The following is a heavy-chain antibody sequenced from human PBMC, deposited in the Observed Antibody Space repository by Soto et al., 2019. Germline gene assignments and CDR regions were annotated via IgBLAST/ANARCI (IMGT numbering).Heavy chain of an antibody. CDR1: GYTFTNYA. D-gene: IGHD2-2*01. V-gene: IGHV1-3*01. CDR3: ARDACSGISCQTQENYYARDV. Sequence: ASVKLSCKASGYTFTNYAMHWVRQAPGQRLKWMGWINAGNGNTKYSQKFQGRVTITRDTSASTAYMELSSLRSEDTAVYYCARDACSGISCQTQENYYARDVCGQG. J-gene: IGHJ6*02. CDR2: INAGNGNT.